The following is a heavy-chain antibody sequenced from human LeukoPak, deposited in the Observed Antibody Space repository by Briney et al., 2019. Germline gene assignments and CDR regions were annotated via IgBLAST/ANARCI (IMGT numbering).Heavy chain of an antibody. CDR3: ARAPVRDYDFLSGYFDY. D-gene: IGHD3-3*01. CDR2: IIPIFGTA. Sequence: SVKVSCKASGGTFSSYAISWVRQAPGQGLEWMGGIIPIFGTANYAQKFQGRVTITTDESTSTAYMELSSLRSEDTAVYYCARAPVRDYDFLSGYFDYWGQGTLVTVSS. CDR1: GGTFSSYA. V-gene: IGHV1-69*05. J-gene: IGHJ4*02.